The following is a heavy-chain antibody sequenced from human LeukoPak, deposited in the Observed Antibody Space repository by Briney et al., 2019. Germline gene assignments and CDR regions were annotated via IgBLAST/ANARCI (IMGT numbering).Heavy chain of an antibody. D-gene: IGHD3-22*01. Sequence: SETLSLTCTVCGGSISSYYGRWIRQPPGKGLEWIGYIYYSGSTIYNLSLKCRVTISVHRSKNQLSLKLSSVTAADAAVYFCARDLYYDSSDYYERGYYYFMDVWGKGTTVTVSS. CDR3: ARDLYYDSSDYYERGYYYFMDV. J-gene: IGHJ6*03. CDR1: GGSISSYY. CDR2: IYYSGST. V-gene: IGHV4-59*01.